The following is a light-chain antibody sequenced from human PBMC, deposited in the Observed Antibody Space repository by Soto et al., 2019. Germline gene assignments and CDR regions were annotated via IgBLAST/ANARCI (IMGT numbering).Light chain of an antibody. CDR1: SSDVGGYNY. V-gene: IGLV2-14*03. CDR3: CSYTTSSTVL. Sequence: QSVLTQPASVSGSPGQSITISCTGTSSDVGGYNYVSWYQQHPGKAPKLMIYDVSNRPSGVPNRFSGSKSGNTASLTISGLQAEDEADYYCCSYTTSSTVLFGGGTQLTVL. CDR2: DVS. J-gene: IGLJ2*01.